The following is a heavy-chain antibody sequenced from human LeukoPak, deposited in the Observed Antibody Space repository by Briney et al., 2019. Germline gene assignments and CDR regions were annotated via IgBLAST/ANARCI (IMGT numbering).Heavy chain of an antibody. J-gene: IGHJ4*02. CDR3: ARNYYGSGSYYKPLPGDY. D-gene: IGHD3-10*01. CDR2: IIPIFGTA. CDR1: GGTFSSYA. Sequence: ASVKVSCKASGGTFSSYAISWVRQAPGQGLEWMGGIIPIFGTANYAQKFQGRVTITADESTSTAYMELSSLRSEDTAVYYCARNYYGSGSYYKPLPGDYWGQGTLVTVSS. V-gene: IGHV1-69*01.